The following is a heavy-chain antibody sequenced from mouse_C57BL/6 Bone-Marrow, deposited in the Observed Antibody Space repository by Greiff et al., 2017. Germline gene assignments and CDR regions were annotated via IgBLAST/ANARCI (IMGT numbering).Heavy chain of an antibody. D-gene: IGHD1-1*01. CDR1: GYTFTSYW. J-gene: IGHJ2*01. Sequence: QVQLQQPGAELVRPGSSVKLSCKASGYTFTSYWMDWVKQRPGQGLEWIGNIYPSDSDTHYNQKFKDKATLTVDKSSSTAYMQLSSRTSEESAVYYCARSGVYYYGSSYVDYWGQGTTLTVSS. V-gene: IGHV1-61*01. CDR2: IYPSDSDT. CDR3: ARSGVYYYGSSYVDY.